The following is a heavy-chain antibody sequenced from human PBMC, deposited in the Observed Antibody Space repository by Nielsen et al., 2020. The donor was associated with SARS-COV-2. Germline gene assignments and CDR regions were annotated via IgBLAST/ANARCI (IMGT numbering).Heavy chain of an antibody. CDR3: ARDRGTTNWGGTFDY. D-gene: IGHD7-27*01. CDR1: GFTLSNYN. V-gene: IGHV3-74*01. J-gene: IGHJ4*02. Sequence: GESLKISCAASGFTLSNYNMHWVRQGPGKGLVWVSRINRGGSVTNYADSVKGRFTISRDNGGNTLYLQVNSLRAEDTAVYYCARDRGTTNWGGTFDYWGQGTLVTVSS. CDR2: INRGGSVT.